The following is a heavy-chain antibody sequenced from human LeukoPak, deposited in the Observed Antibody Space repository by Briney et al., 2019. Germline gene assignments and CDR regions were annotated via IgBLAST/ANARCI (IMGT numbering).Heavy chain of an antibody. D-gene: IGHD5-18*01. J-gene: IGHJ4*02. CDR2: ISGSSGNT. CDR1: GFSFSSYA. CDR3: AKDPLSYGANYFDF. V-gene: IGHV3-23*01. Sequence: GGSLRLSCAASGFSFSSYAMSWVRQAPGKGLEWVSGISGSSGNTYYADSVKGRFTISRDNSKNTLYLQMNSLRAEDTAVYYCAKDPLSYGANYFDFWGQGTLVTVSS.